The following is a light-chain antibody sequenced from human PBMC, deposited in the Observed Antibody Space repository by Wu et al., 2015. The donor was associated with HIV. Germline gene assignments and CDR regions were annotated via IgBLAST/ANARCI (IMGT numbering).Light chain of an antibody. CDR1: QSVSSSY. Sequence: EIVLTQSPGTLFLSPGERATLSCRASQSVSSSYLVWYQQKPGQAPRLLIYGASSRATGIPDRFSGSGSGTDFTLTISRLEPEDFAVYYCQQRNTWYSFGQGTKLEIK. CDR3: QQRNTWYS. CDR2: GAS. V-gene: IGKV3D-20*02. J-gene: IGKJ2*03.